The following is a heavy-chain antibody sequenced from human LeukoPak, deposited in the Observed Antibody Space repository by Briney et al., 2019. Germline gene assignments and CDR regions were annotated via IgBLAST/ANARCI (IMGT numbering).Heavy chain of an antibody. V-gene: IGHV4-59*08. CDR2: IHYSGSN. D-gene: IGHD1-26*01. CDR1: GGSVTSYY. CDR3: ARHATVSSGSYFDY. J-gene: IGHJ4*02. Sequence: SETLSLTCSVSGGSVTSYYWSWIRQPPGKGLEWIGHIHYSGSNNYNPSLKSRVTIFVDKSKNQISLRLSSVTAADTAVYYCARHATVSSGSYFDYWGQGTQVTLS.